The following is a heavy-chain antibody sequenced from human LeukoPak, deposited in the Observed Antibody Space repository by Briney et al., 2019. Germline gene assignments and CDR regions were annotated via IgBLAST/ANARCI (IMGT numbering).Heavy chain of an antibody. Sequence: SMKVSCKASGGTFSSYAISWVRQAPGQGLEWMGRIIPIFGTANYAQKFQGRVTITADKSTSTAYMELSSLRSEDTAVYYCARVPLSGSRTYYFDYWGQGTLVTVSS. D-gene: IGHD1-26*01. CDR3: ARVPLSGSRTYYFDY. J-gene: IGHJ4*02. CDR2: IIPIFGTA. CDR1: GGTFSSYA. V-gene: IGHV1-69*06.